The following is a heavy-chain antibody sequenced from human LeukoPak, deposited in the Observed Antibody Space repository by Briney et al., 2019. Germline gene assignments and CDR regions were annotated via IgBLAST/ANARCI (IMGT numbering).Heavy chain of an antibody. V-gene: IGHV1-69*13. Sequence: ASVKVSCKASGGTFSSYAISWVRQAPGQGLEWMGGIIPIFGTANYAQKFQGRVTITADESTSTAYMELSSLRSEDTAVYYCASHDRRGSGYHRFDPWGQGTLVTVSS. CDR3: ASHDRRGSGYHRFDP. D-gene: IGHD1-14*01. CDR2: IIPIFGTA. J-gene: IGHJ5*02. CDR1: GGTFSSYA.